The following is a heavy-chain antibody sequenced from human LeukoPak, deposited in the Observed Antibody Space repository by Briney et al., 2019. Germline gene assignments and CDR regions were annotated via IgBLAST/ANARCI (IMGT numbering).Heavy chain of an antibody. V-gene: IGHV3-23*01. CDR3: AKDSTYYVILTGYLNWFDP. D-gene: IGHD3-9*01. J-gene: IGHJ5*02. CDR2: ISVSGGST. CDR1: GVTFSSYA. Sequence: GGSLRLSCAASGVTFSSYAMSWVRQAPGKGLEWVSAISVSGGSTYYADSVKGRFTISRDNSKNTLYLQMNSLRAEDTAVYYCAKDSTYYVILTGYLNWFDPWGQGTLVTVSS.